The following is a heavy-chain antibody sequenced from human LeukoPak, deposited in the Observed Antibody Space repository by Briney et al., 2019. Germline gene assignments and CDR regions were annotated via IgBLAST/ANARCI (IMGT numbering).Heavy chain of an antibody. CDR3: AAQSSGSSTRAPDF. V-gene: IGHV3-48*04. J-gene: IGHJ4*02. Sequence: PGGSLRLSREAPGVTFSSLSLNWVRQPPGKGLEWLSYISASSRTKYYADSVKGRFIVSRDNAKNSLFLQMDSLRAEDTALYYCAAQSSGSSTRAPDFWGQGTLVTVSS. D-gene: IGHD1-26*01. CDR2: ISASSRTK. CDR1: GVTFSSLS.